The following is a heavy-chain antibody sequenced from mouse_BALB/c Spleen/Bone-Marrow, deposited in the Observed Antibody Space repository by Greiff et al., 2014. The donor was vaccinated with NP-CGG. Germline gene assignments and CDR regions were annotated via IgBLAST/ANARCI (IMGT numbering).Heavy chain of an antibody. J-gene: IGHJ1*01. CDR1: GFDFSRYW. D-gene: IGHD2-3*01. Sequence: EVMLVESGGGLVQPGGSLKLSCAASGFDFSRYWMSWVRQAPGKGLEWIGEINPDSSTINYTPSLKDKFIISRDNAKNTLYLQMSKVRSEDTAFYCCARRGYDGYWYFDVWGAGTTVTVSS. CDR3: ARRGYDGYWYFDV. V-gene: IGHV4-1*02. CDR2: INPDSSTI.